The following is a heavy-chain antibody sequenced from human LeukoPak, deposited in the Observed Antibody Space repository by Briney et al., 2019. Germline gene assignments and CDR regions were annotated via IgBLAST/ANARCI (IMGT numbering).Heavy chain of an antibody. D-gene: IGHD2-21*01. CDR2: ITSSGSTI. CDR3: ARAYGSDEGLDY. Sequence: GGSLRLSCVASGFTFSAYEMNWVRQAPGKGLEWISYITSSGSTIYYADSVKGRFTISRDNAENSLYLQMNSLRAEDTAVYYCARAYGSDEGLDYWGQGTLVTVSS. J-gene: IGHJ4*02. CDR1: GFTFSAYE. V-gene: IGHV3-48*03.